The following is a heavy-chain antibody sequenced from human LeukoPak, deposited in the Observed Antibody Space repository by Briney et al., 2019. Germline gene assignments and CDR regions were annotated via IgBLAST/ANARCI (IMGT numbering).Heavy chain of an antibody. Sequence: GRSLRLSCAASGFTFSSYGMHWVRQAPGKGLEWVAVIWYDGSNKYYADSVKGRFTISRDNSKNTLYLQMNSLRAEDTAVYYCARGLGLYYYYGMDAWGKGTTVTVSS. CDR2: IWYDGSNK. CDR3: ARGLGLYYYYGMDA. CDR1: GFTFSSYG. D-gene: IGHD3-16*01. J-gene: IGHJ6*04. V-gene: IGHV3-33*01.